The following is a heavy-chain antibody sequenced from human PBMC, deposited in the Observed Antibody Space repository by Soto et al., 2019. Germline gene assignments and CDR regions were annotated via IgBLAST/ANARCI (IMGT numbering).Heavy chain of an antibody. CDR2: INPSGGST. Sequence: ASVKVSCKASGYTFTSYYMHWVRQAPGQGLEWMGTINPSGGSTSYAQKFQGRVTMTRDTSTSTVYMELSSLRSEDTAVHYCARARFPGPMDVWGKGTTVTVSS. D-gene: IGHD3-16*01. CDR1: GYTFTSYY. CDR3: ARARFPGPMDV. V-gene: IGHV1-46*03. J-gene: IGHJ6*03.